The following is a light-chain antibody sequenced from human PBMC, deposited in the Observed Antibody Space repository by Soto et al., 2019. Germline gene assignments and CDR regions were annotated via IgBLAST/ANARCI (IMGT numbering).Light chain of an antibody. CDR3: QQDNHCPPWT. V-gene: IGKV3-15*01. CDR1: QSVSSN. CDR2: GAS. Sequence: EIVMTQSPATLSVSPGERATLSCRASQSVSSNLAWYQQKPGQAPRLLIYGASTRATGIPARFSGSGSGTAFTLTISSLQSEDFAVYYCQQDNHCPPWTFGQGTKVEIK. J-gene: IGKJ1*01.